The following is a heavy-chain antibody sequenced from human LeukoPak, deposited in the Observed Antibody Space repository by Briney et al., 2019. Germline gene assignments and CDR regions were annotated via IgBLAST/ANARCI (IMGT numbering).Heavy chain of an antibody. D-gene: IGHD1-1*01. CDR1: GGTFSSYA. Sequence: SVKVSCKASGGTFSSYAISWVRQAPGQGLEWRGGIIAIFGTANYAQKFQGRVTITTDESTSTAYMELSSLRSEDTAVYYCARGLVPATTSKYYYYYYMDVWGKGTTVTVSS. V-gene: IGHV1-69*05. CDR2: IIAIFGTA. J-gene: IGHJ6*03. CDR3: ARGLVPATTSKYYYYYYMDV.